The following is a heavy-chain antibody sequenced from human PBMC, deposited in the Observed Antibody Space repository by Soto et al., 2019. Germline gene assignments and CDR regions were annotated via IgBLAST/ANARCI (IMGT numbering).Heavy chain of an antibody. CDR2: ISGSGGST. Sequence: PGGSRRLSCAASGFTFSSYAMSWVSQAPGRGLEWCSGISGSGGSTYYADCVKGRFTISRDNSKNTLYLQMNRVRADDTAVYYCARRFRSTRSSSWYPGGMDLWGQGTQVTVSS. J-gene: IGHJ6*02. V-gene: IGHV3-23*01. CDR3: ARRFRSTRSSSWYPGGMDL. CDR1: GFTFSSYA. D-gene: IGHD6-13*01.